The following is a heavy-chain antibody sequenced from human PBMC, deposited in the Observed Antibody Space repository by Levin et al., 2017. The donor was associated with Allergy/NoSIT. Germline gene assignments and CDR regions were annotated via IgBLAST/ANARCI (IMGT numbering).Heavy chain of an antibody. CDR1: GDSISSHC. D-gene: IGHD6-13*01. CDR3: ARAEAKQLPPGGYYYFHY. CDR2: MYNSGST. Sequence: SESLSLTCSVSGDSISSHCWSWIRQPPGKGLQWIGNMYNSGSTNYNPSLEGRVTISVDTSKNQFSLKLSSVTAADTAVYYCARAEAKQLPPGGYYYFHYWGQGTLVTASS. V-gene: IGHV4-59*11. J-gene: IGHJ4*02.